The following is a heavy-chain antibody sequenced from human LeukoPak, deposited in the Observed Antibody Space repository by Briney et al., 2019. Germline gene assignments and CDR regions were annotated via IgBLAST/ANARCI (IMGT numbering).Heavy chain of an antibody. V-gene: IGHV5-51*01. CDR3: ARRNYYDVWFDP. CDR1: SYNFRNYW. Sequence: GESLRISCKASSYNFRNYWIGWVRQMPGKGLEWMGIIYPGGSETQYMPSFEGRVTISVDESTSTVYLQWSTLKASDTAMYYCARRNYYDVWFDPWGQGTLVTVSS. CDR2: IYPGGSET. D-gene: IGHD3-16*01. J-gene: IGHJ5*02.